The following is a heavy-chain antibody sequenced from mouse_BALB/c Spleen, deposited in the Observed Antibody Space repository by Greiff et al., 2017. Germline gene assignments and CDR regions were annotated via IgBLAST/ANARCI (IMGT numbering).Heavy chain of an antibody. J-gene: IGHJ3*01. CDR3: ASYGNYGFAY. V-gene: IGHV5-9*03. CDR2: ISSGGGNT. CDR1: GFTFSSYT. D-gene: IGHD2-1*01. Sequence: EVQLVESGGGLVKPGGSLKLSCAASGFTFSSYTMSWVRQTPEKRLEWVATISSGGGNTYYPDSVKGRFTISRDNAKNNLYLQMSSLRSEDTALYYCASYGNYGFAYWGQGTLVTVSA.